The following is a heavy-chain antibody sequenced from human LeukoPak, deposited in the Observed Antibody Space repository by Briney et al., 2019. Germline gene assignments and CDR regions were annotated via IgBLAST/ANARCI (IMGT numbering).Heavy chain of an antibody. J-gene: IGHJ3*02. D-gene: IGHD6-19*01. CDR1: GFTFSSYG. CDR2: IRYDGSKK. CDR3: AKDRGSGWFWNAFDI. Sequence: GGSLRLSCAASGFTFSSYGMHWVRQAPGKGLEWVAFIRYDGSKKYYTDSVKGRFTISRDNSKNTLYLQMNSLRAEDTAVYYCAKDRGSGWFWNAFDIWGQGTMVTVSS. V-gene: IGHV3-30*02.